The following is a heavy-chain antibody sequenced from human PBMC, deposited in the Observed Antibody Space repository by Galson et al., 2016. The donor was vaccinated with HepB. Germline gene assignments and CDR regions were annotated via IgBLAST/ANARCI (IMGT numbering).Heavy chain of an antibody. V-gene: IGHV1-18*04. CDR2: ISGNNGTT. CDR3: ARNAGTYYDFWRPISTSYYLHY. D-gene: IGHD3-3*01. J-gene: IGHJ4*02. CDR1: GYTFISYG. Sequence: SVKVSCKASGYTFISYGMSWVRQAPGQGLEWMGWISGNNGTTNNAQKLQGRVTMTADTSTSTGYMELRRLRSDDTAVYYCARNAGTYYDFWRPISTSYYLHYWGQGTLLTVSS.